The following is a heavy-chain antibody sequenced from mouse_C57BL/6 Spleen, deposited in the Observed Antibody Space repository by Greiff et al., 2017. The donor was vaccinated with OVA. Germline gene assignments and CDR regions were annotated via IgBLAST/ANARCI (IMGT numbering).Heavy chain of an antibody. Sequence: EVKLQESGGGLVKPGGSLKLSCAASGFTFSSYAMSWVSQTPETRLEWVATISDGGSYTYYPENVKGRFTISRDNAKTNLYQQMSQRKSDDTAMYYCAREPGSSDEWYFDVWGTGTTVTVSS. CDR1: GFTFSSYA. J-gene: IGHJ1*03. D-gene: IGHD1-1*01. CDR2: ISDGGSYT. CDR3: AREPGSSDEWYFDV. V-gene: IGHV5-4*01.